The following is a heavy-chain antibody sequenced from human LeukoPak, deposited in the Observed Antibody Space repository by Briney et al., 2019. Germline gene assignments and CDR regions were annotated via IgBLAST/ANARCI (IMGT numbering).Heavy chain of an antibody. CDR2: ISCDGSNK. Sequence: PGGSLRLSCAASGFTFSSYGMHWVRQAPGKGLEWVAVISCDGSNKYYADSVKGRFTISRDNSKNTLYLQMNSLRAEDTAVYYCAKDWNGDAFDIWGQGTMVTVSS. CDR3: AKDWNGDAFDI. CDR1: GFTFSSYG. J-gene: IGHJ3*02. V-gene: IGHV3-30*18. D-gene: IGHD1-1*01.